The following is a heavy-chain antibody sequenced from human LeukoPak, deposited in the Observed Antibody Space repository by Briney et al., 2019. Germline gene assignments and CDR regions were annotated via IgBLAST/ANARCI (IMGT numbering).Heavy chain of an antibody. CDR3: ARVDYDSGFDY. CDR1: GYSISSGYY. Sequence: SSETLSLTCTVSGYSISSGYYWGWIRQPPGKGLEWIGNIYHSGNTYYTPSLKSRVTISVDTSKNHFSLKLSSVTAADTAVYYCARVDYDSGFDYWGQGTLVTVSS. CDR2: IYHSGNT. V-gene: IGHV4-38-2*02. J-gene: IGHJ4*02. D-gene: IGHD3-3*01.